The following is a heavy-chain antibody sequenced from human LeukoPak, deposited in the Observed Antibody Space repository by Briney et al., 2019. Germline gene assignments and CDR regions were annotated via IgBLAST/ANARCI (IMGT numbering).Heavy chain of an antibody. D-gene: IGHD3-16*01. Sequence: SEALSLTCTVSGGSISSSSYYWGWIRQPPGKGLEWIGSIYYSGSTYYNPSLKSRVTISVDTSKNQFFLKLSSVTAADTAVYYCARLEGGAFDIWGQGTMVTVSS. J-gene: IGHJ3*02. CDR2: IYYSGST. CDR1: GGSISSSSYY. V-gene: IGHV4-39*01. CDR3: ARLEGGAFDI.